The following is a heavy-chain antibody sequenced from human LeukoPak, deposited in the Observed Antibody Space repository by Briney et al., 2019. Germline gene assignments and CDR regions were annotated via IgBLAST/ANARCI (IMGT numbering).Heavy chain of an antibody. CDR1: GGSISSSNW. CDR2: IYHSGST. D-gene: IGHD2-2*02. V-gene: IGHV4-4*02. Sequence: SGTLSLTCAVSGGSISSSNWWGWVRQPPGKVLEWIGEIYHSGSTNYNPSLKSRFTISVDESKNQFSLKLSSVTAADTAVYYCARVYCSSTSCYTFDYWGQGTLVTVSS. J-gene: IGHJ4*02. CDR3: ARVYCSSTSCYTFDY.